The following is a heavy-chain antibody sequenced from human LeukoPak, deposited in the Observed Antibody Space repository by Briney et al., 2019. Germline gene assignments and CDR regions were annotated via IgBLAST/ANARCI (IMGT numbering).Heavy chain of an antibody. V-gene: IGHV4-39*07. J-gene: IGHJ4*02. CDR3: ARDRYDFWSGYYRATYDY. CDR2: IYYSGST. D-gene: IGHD3-3*01. Sequence: PSETLSLTCTVSGGSISSSSYYWGWIRQPPGKGLEWIGSIYYSGSTYYNPSLKSRVTISVDTSKNQFSLKLSSVTAADTAVYYCARDRYDFWSGYYRATYDYWGQGTLVTVSS. CDR1: GGSISSSSYY.